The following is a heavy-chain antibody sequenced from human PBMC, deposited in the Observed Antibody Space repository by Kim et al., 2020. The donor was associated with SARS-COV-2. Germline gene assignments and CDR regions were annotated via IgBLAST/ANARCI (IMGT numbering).Heavy chain of an antibody. CDR1: GFTFSSYG. D-gene: IGHD3-22*01. CDR2: IWYDGSNK. J-gene: IGHJ4*02. CDR3: ARGVMAVYNSSGYYAGLLSYYFDY. Sequence: GGSLRLSCAASGFTFSSYGMHWVRQAPGKGLEWVAVIWYDGSNKYYADSVKGRFTISRDNSKNTLYLQMNSLRAEDTAVYYCARGVMAVYNSSGYYAGLLSYYFDYWGQGTLVTVSS. V-gene: IGHV3-33*01.